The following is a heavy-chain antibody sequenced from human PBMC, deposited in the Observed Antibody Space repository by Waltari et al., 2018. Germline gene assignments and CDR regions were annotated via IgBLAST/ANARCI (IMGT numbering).Heavy chain of an antibody. Sequence: QVQLVQSGAEVKKPGASVKVSCKASGYTFTGYYMHWVRQAPGQGLEWMGWINPNSGGDTMYAQQKFQGRLTMTRDTSTSTDYMELSSLRSEDTAIYYCARDNSYTRERSGWWFDPWGPGTLVTVSS. CDR3: ARDNSYTRERSGWWFDP. D-gene: IGHD6-19*01. J-gene: IGHJ5*02. CDR1: GYTFTGYY. CDR2: INPNSGGDT. V-gene: IGHV1-2*02.